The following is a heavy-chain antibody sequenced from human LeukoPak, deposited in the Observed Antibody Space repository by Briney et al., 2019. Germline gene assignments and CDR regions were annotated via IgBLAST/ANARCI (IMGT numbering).Heavy chain of an antibody. CDR1: GYTFISYG. Sequence: GASVKVSCKASGYTFISYGISWVRQAPGQGLEWMGWISAYNGNTNYAQKLQGRVTMTTDTSTSTAYMELRSLRSDDTAVYYCAREVRSYCGGDCYSRLFDYWGQGTLVTVSS. CDR2: ISAYNGNT. D-gene: IGHD2-21*01. J-gene: IGHJ4*02. CDR3: AREVRSYCGGDCYSRLFDY. V-gene: IGHV1-18*01.